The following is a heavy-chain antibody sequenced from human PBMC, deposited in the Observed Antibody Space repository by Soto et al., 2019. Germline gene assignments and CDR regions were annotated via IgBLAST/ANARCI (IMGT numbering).Heavy chain of an antibody. CDR1: GGTFSSYA. Sequence: QVQLVQSGAEVKKPGSSVKVSCKASGGTFSSYAISWVRQAPGQGLEWMGGIIPIFGTANYAQKFQGRVTITADESTSTAYMELSSLRSEDTAVHYCARNDREIVVVKDDYYYGMDVWGQGTTVTVSS. J-gene: IGHJ6*02. CDR3: ARNDREIVVVKDDYYYGMDV. CDR2: IIPIFGTA. V-gene: IGHV1-69*01. D-gene: IGHD3-22*01.